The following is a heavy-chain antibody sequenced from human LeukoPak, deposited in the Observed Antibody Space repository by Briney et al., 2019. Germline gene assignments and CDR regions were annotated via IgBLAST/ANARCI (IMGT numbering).Heavy chain of an antibody. CDR1: GESFNAYY. J-gene: IGHJ4*02. CDR3: ARPRVRGIIIRGFDY. Sequence: SETLSLTCAVHGESFNAYYWTWIRQPPGKGLEWIGEINHSGITNYNPSLKSRLTISVDTSKNQFSLKLTSVTAADTAVYYCARPRVRGIIIRGFDYWGQGTLVTVSS. CDR2: INHSGIT. D-gene: IGHD3-10*01. V-gene: IGHV4-34*01.